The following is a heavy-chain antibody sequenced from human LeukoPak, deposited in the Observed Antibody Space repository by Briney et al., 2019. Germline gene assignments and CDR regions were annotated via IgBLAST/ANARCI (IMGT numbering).Heavy chain of an antibody. J-gene: IGHJ4*02. V-gene: IGHV4-39*07. D-gene: IGHD5-12*01. Sequence: SETLSLTCTVSAGSISSSSYSWGWIRQPPGKGLEWIGSIYYSGSTYYNPPLKSRVTISVDKSKNQFSLKLSSVTAADTAVYYCARELSGYDEKYFDYWGQGTLVTVSS. CDR2: IYYSGST. CDR3: ARELSGYDEKYFDY. CDR1: AGSISSSSYS.